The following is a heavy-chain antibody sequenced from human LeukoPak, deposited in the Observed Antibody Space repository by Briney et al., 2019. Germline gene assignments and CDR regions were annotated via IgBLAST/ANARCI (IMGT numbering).Heavy chain of an antibody. CDR2: ISYDGSNK. CDR3: ARDSSVEDYFDY. CDR1: GFTFSSYA. Sequence: GGSLRLSCAASGFTFSSYAMHWVRQAPGKGLEWVAVISYDGSNKYYADSVKGRFTISRDNSKNTLYLQMNSLRAEDTAVYYCARDSSVEDYFDYWGQGTLVTVSS. J-gene: IGHJ4*02. D-gene: IGHD3-10*01. V-gene: IGHV3-30*04.